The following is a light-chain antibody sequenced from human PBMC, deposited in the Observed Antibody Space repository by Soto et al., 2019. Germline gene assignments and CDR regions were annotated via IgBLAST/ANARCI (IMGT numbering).Light chain of an antibody. CDR2: GAS. CDR3: QQRSNFIT. Sequence: EIVMTQSPATLSVSPGEGATLSCRASQSVSSSYLAWYQQKPGQTPRLLIYGASSRATGIPDRFSGSGSGTDFTLTISSLESEDFAVYYCQQRSNFITFGQGTRLEIK. CDR1: QSVSSSY. J-gene: IGKJ5*01. V-gene: IGKV3D-20*02.